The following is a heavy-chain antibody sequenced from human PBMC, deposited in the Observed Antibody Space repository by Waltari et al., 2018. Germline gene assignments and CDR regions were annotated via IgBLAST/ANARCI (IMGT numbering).Heavy chain of an antibody. CDR1: GYTFAKYG. V-gene: IGHV1-18*01. J-gene: IGHJ6*02. Sequence: QVQLVQSGDEVKTPGASVKVSCKASGYTFAKYGIKWVRQAPGQGLEWMGWISAHNGDTDYAQILQDRLTMTTDTSTSTAYMELRSLRSDDTARYYCARAGVYSSSGNHYYYGMDVWGRGTAVTVSS. CDR3: ARAGVYSSSGNHYYYGMDV. CDR2: ISAHNGDT. D-gene: IGHD6-13*01.